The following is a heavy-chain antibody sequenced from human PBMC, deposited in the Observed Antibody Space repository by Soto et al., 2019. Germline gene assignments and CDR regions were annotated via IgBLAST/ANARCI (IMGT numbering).Heavy chain of an antibody. D-gene: IGHD3-22*01. CDR3: ARHLGYDSSGYYRNWFDP. CDR2: IYYSGST. CDR1: GDSISSYY. J-gene: IGHJ5*02. V-gene: IGHV4-59*08. Sequence: QVQLQESGPGLVKPSETLSLTCTVSGDSISSYYWSWIRQPPGKGLEWVGYIYYSGSTNYNPSLKSRVTMSVDTSKNQFSLNLSSVTAADTAVYYCARHLGYDSSGYYRNWFDPWGQGTLVTVSS.